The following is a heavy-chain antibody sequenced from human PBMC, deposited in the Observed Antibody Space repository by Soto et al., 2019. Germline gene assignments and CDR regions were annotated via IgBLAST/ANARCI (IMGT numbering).Heavy chain of an antibody. Sequence: SETLSLTCTVSGGSISSYYWSWIRQPPGKGLEWIGYIYYSGSTNYNPSLKSRVTISVDTSKNQFSLKLSSVTAADTAVYYCASSVVPAAIVGFGDYYYYGMDVWGQGTTVTVSS. CDR2: IYYSGST. CDR1: GGSISSYY. D-gene: IGHD2-2*01. J-gene: IGHJ6*02. CDR3: ASSVVPAAIVGFGDYYYYGMDV. V-gene: IGHV4-59*01.